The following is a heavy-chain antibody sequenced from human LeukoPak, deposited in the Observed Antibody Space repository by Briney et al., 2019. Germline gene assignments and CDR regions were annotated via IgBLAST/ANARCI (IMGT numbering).Heavy chain of an antibody. CDR3: ASRRDEAWFDP. J-gene: IGHJ5*02. Sequence: SQTLSLTCSVSGGSISSGGYYWTWIRQHPGRGLEWIGYISYSGSTYYNPSLQSRVTISVDTSKNQFSLKLSSVTAADTAVYYCASRRDEAWFDPWGQGTLVTVSS. V-gene: IGHV4-31*03. D-gene: IGHD5-24*01. CDR2: ISYSGST. CDR1: GGSISSGGYY.